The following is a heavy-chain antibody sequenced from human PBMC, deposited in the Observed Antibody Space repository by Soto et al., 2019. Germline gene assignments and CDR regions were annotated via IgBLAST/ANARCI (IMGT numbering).Heavy chain of an antibody. CDR3: ARGWKEQWLVASDWFDP. J-gene: IGHJ5*02. D-gene: IGHD6-19*01. CDR2: MNPNSGNT. Sequence: QVQLVQSGAEVKKPGASVKVSCKASGYTFTSYDINWVRQATGQGLEWMGWMNPNSGNTGYAQKFQGRVTMTRNTSISTAYMELSSLRSEDTAVYYCARGWKEQWLVASDWFDPWGQGTLVTVSS. CDR1: GYTFTSYD. V-gene: IGHV1-8*01.